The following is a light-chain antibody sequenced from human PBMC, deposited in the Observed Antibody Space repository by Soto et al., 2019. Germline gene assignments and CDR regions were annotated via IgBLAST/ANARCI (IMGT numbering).Light chain of an antibody. CDR2: GNI. Sequence: QLVLTQPPSVSGAPGQRVTISCTGSSSNIGAGHDVHWYQQLPGTAPKLLIYGNINRPSGVPDRFSGSKSGTSASLAITGLQAEDEADYYCQSYDSSLSAYVFGTGTKVTVL. J-gene: IGLJ1*01. V-gene: IGLV1-40*01. CDR1: SSNIGAGHD. CDR3: QSYDSSLSAYV.